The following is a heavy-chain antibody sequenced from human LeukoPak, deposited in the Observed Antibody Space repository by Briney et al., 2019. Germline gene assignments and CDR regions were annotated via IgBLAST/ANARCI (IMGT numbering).Heavy chain of an antibody. Sequence: TGGSLRLSCAASGFTFSSYEMNWVRHAPGKGLEWVSYISSSGSTIYYADSVKGRFTISRDNAKNSLYLQMNSLRAEDTAVYYCARDGWSNPGVYYYGMDVWGQGTTVTVSS. J-gene: IGHJ6*02. CDR3: ARDGWSNPGVYYYGMDV. CDR1: GFTFSSYE. D-gene: IGHD2-15*01. V-gene: IGHV3-48*03. CDR2: ISSSGSTI.